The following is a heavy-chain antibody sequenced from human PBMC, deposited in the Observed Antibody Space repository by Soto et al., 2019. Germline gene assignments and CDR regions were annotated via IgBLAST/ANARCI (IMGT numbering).Heavy chain of an antibody. CDR2: INHSGST. V-gene: IGHV4-34*01. CDR1: GGSFSGYY. Sequence: SETLSLTCAVYGGSFSGYYWSWIRQPPGKGLEWIGEINHSGSTNYNPSLKSRVTISVDTSKNQFSLKLSSVTAADTAVYYCARGHYIWGSYRYSSFDYWGQGTLVTVSS. J-gene: IGHJ4*02. CDR3: ARGHYIWGSYRYSSFDY. D-gene: IGHD3-16*02.